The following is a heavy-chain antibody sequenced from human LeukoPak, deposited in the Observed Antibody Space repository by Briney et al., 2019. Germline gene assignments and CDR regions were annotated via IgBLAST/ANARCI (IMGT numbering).Heavy chain of an antibody. CDR3: ARSGIKMVRGVIIKSPYHMYV. CDR2: ISSSGTYI. D-gene: IGHD3-10*01. CDR1: GFTLNTYT. V-gene: IGHV3-21*01. J-gene: IGHJ6*03. Sequence: GGSLRLSCAASGFTLNTYTMNWVRQAPGKGLEWVSSISSSGTYIYYADSVKGRFTISRDDAKNSLSLQMNSLRAEDTAVYYCARSGIKMVRGVIIKSPYHMYVWGKGTTVTVSS.